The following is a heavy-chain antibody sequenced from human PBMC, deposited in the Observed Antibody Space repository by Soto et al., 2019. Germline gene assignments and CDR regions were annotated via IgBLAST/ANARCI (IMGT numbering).Heavy chain of an antibody. Sequence: EVQLVESGGGLVQPGGSLRLSCAASGFTFSGYWMHWVRQAPGKGLVWVSRIKSDGSSTSYADSVKGRFTISRDNGKNTLYLQMNSLRVEDTAVYYCAKSDWFDPWGQGTLVTVSS. CDR3: AKSDWFDP. CDR1: GFTFSGYW. J-gene: IGHJ5*02. CDR2: IKSDGSST. V-gene: IGHV3-74*01.